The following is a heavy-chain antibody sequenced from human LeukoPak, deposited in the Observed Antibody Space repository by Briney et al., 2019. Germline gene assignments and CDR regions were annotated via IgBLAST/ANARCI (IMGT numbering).Heavy chain of an antibody. CDR3: ARGGQQLVLSWFDP. D-gene: IGHD6-13*01. CDR1: GGSITSYY. CDR2: IYHSGST. V-gene: IGHV4-38-2*02. Sequence: PSETLSLTCTVSGGSITSYYWSWIRQPPGKGLEWIGSIYHSGSTYYNPSLKSRVTISVDTSKNQFSLKLSSVTAADTAVYYCARGGQQLVLSWFDPWGQGTLVTVSS. J-gene: IGHJ5*02.